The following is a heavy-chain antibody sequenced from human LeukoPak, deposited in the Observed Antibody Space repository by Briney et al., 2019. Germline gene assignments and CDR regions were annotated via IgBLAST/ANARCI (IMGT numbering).Heavy chain of an antibody. CDR2: IIPILGIA. V-gene: IGHV1-69*04. Sequence: SVKVSCKASGGTFSSYAISWVRQAPGQGLEWKGRIIPILGIANYAQKFQGRVTITADKSTSTAYMELSSLRSEDTAVYYCARGAAQYQLLFVPYYYYGMDVWGQGTTVTVSS. CDR3: ARGAAQYQLLFVPYYYYGMDV. D-gene: IGHD2-2*01. J-gene: IGHJ6*02. CDR1: GGTFSSYA.